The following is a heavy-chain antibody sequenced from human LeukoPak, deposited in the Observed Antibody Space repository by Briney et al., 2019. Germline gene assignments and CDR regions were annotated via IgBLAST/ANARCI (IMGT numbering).Heavy chain of an antibody. J-gene: IGHJ4*02. V-gene: IGHV4-59*01. CDR2: IYYSGST. D-gene: IGHD5-18*01. CDR1: GGSFSGYY. CDR3: ARDRISSGYGTSYFDY. Sequence: SETLSLTCAVYGGSFSGYYWSWIRQPPGKGLEWIGYIYYSGSTNYNPSLKSRVTISVDTSKNQFSLKLSSVTAADTAVYYCARDRISSGYGTSYFDYWGQGTLVTVSS.